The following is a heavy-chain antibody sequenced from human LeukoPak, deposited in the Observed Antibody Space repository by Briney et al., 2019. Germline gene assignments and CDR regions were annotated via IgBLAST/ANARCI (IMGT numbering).Heavy chain of an antibody. CDR2: ISYDGSNK. CDR3: AKNYYGSGSYYVWPMDV. D-gene: IGHD3-10*01. V-gene: IGHV3-30*18. CDR1: GFPFSSYW. Sequence: GGSLRLSCVASGFPFSSYWMTWVRQAPGKGLEWVAVISYDGSNKYYADSVKGRFTISRDNSKNTLYLQMNSLRAEDTAVYYCAKNYYGSGSYYVWPMDVWGQGTTVTVSS. J-gene: IGHJ6*02.